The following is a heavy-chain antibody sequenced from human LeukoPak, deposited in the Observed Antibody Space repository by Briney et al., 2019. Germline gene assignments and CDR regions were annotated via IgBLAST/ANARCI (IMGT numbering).Heavy chain of an antibody. CDR1: GFTFSSYS. Sequence: GGSLRLSCAASGFTFSSYSMNWVRQAPGKGLEWVSSISSSSSYIYYADSVKGRFTISRDNAKNSLYLQMNSLRADDTAVYYCARGPRVLRYFDWLIDYWGQGTLVTVSS. CDR2: ISSSSSYI. J-gene: IGHJ4*02. D-gene: IGHD3-9*01. CDR3: ARGPRVLRYFDWLIDY. V-gene: IGHV3-21*01.